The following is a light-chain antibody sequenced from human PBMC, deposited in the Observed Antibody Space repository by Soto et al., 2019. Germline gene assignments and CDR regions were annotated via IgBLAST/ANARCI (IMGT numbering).Light chain of an antibody. V-gene: IGKV1-5*01. CDR3: QQYNSYSRT. CDR2: DAS. J-gene: IGKJ1*01. CDR1: QSISSW. Sequence: DIQMTQSPSTLPASVGDRVTITCRASQSISSWLAWYQQKPGKAPKLLIYDASNLESGVPSRFSGGGSGTEFSLTISSLQPDDFATYYCQQYNSYSRTVGQGTKV.